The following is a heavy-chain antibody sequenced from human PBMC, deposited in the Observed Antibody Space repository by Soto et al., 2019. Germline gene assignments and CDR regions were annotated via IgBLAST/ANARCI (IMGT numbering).Heavy chain of an antibody. CDR3: ARGRLGGGTSDYYMDV. Sequence: GGSLRVSWAASGFTFSSYSMNWVRQAPGKGLEWVSYISSSSSTIYYADSVKGRFTISRDNAKNSLYLQMNSLRAEDTAVYYSARGRLGGGTSDYYMDVWGKGTTVTVS. D-gene: IGHD3-16*01. V-gene: IGHV3-48*01. CDR1: GFTFSSYS. CDR2: ISSSSSTI. J-gene: IGHJ6*03.